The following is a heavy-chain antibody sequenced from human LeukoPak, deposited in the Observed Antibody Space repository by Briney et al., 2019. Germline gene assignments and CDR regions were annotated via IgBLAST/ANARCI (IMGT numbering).Heavy chain of an antibody. CDR1: GGSFSSYY. Sequence: PSQTLSLTCSVSGGSFSSYYWSWIRQPAGKGLEWIGRIYSSGSTNYNPSLKSRVTMSVDTSNNQFSLKLSSVTAADTAVYYCARVSTGGRYDYWGQGTLVTVSS. CDR3: ARVSTGGRYDY. V-gene: IGHV4-4*07. CDR2: IYSSGST. D-gene: IGHD4-23*01. J-gene: IGHJ4*02.